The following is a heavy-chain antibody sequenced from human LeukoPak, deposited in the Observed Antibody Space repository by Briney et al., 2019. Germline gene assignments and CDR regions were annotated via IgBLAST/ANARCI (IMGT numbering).Heavy chain of an antibody. CDR3: AREGLSKESDWYRYFDY. CDR2: INAGNGNT. D-gene: IGHD2-21*01. V-gene: IGHV1-3*01. Sequence: GASVKVSCKASGYTFTSYAMHWVRQAPGQRLEWMGWINAGNGNTKYSQKFQGRVTITRDTSASTAYMELSSLRAEDTAVYYCAREGLSKESDWYRYFDYWGQGTLVTVSS. CDR1: GYTFTSYA. J-gene: IGHJ4*02.